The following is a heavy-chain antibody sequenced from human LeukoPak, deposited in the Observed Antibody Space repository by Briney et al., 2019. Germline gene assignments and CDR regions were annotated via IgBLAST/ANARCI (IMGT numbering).Heavy chain of an antibody. CDR1: GYTFTGYY. CDR2: INPNSGGT. J-gene: IGHJ5*02. D-gene: IGHD2-15*01. CDR3: ARERTVVVVAAYNWFDP. V-gene: IGHV1-2*02. Sequence: ASVKVSCKASGYTFTGYYVHWVRQAPGQGLEWMGWINPNSGGTNYAQKFQGRVTMTRDTSISTAYMELSRLRSDDTAVYYCARERTVVVVAAYNWFDPWGQGTLVTVSS.